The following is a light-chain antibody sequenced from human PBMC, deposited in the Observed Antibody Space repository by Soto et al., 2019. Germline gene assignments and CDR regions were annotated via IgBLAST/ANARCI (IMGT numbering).Light chain of an antibody. J-gene: IGKJ4*01. V-gene: IGKV3-11*01. Sequence: EIVLTQSPATLSLSPGDSATLSCTASPDIHIFLAWYQQKPGQAPRLLIYNASQRATGIPARFTGSGSGTDFTLTIRSLGTEDLAVDYCQQRYNWPPLTFGGGTKVESK. CDR2: NAS. CDR3: QQRYNWPPLT. CDR1: PDIHIF.